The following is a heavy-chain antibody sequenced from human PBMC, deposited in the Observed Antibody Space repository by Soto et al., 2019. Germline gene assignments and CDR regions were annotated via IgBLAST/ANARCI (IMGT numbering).Heavy chain of an antibody. V-gene: IGHV3-23*01. D-gene: IGHD3-10*01. Sequence: GGSLRLSCAASGFTISSYTMTWVRQASGKGLEWVSAITGSGTNTYYADSVKGRFAISRDNSRNTLYLQMNSLTAEDTAVYYCANGRATYGLLTHDYWGQGTLVTVSS. CDR2: ITGSGTNT. CDR3: ANGRATYGLLTHDY. J-gene: IGHJ4*02. CDR1: GFTISSYT.